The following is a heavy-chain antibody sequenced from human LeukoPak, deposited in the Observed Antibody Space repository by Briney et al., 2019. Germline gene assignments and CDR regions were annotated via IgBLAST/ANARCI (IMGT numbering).Heavy chain of an antibody. Sequence: GGSLRLSCAASGFTFDDYGMSWVRQGPGKGLEWVSGINWNDGSTGYADSVKGRFTISRDNAKNSLYLQMNSLRAEDTALYYCARDAPQSYYVDYWGQGTLVTVSA. CDR2: INWNDGST. J-gene: IGHJ4*02. CDR1: GFTFDDYG. CDR3: ARDAPQSYYVDY. V-gene: IGHV3-20*04. D-gene: IGHD1-26*01.